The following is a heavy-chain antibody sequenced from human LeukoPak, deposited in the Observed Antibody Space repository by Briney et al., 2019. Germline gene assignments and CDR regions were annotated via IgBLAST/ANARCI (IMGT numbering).Heavy chain of an antibody. CDR2: IYYSGST. Sequence: PSETLSLTCTVSGGSISSYYWSWIRQPPGKGLEWIGYIYYSGSTNYNPSLKSRVTISVDTSKNQFSLKLSSVTAADTAVYYCASASAPPAGYYMDVWGKGTTVTVSS. CDR3: ASASAPPAGYYMDV. V-gene: IGHV4-59*01. CDR1: GGSISSYY. J-gene: IGHJ6*03. D-gene: IGHD2-2*01.